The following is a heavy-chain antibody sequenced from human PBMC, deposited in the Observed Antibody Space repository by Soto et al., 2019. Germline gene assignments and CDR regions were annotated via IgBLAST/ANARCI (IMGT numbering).Heavy chain of an antibody. V-gene: IGHV3-9*01. J-gene: IGHJ4*02. CDR1: GFFFEDYA. D-gene: IGHD3-10*01. Sequence: EVQLVESGGGLVQPGRSLRLSCAASGFFFEDYAMHWVRQAPGKGLGWVSGISWNSGNIGSADSAKGRFTISRDNAKNSRYLQMNSLRTEDTAFYFCAKDMRSSQGGSYAAELWGQGTLVTVSS. CDR3: AKDMRSSQGGSYAAEL. CDR2: ISWNSGNI.